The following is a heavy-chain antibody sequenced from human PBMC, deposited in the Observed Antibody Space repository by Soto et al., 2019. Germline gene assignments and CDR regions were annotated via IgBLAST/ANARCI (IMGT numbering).Heavy chain of an antibody. Sequence: ASVKVSCKATGYTFTDYYMHWVRQAPGQGLEWMGWVNPNSGGTKYAQRFQEWVTMTTDTAINTAYMELRRLKSGGTAVYYCTREMGSYFNYGMDVWGQGTTVTVSS. CDR2: VNPNSGGT. CDR3: TREMGSYFNYGMDV. V-gene: IGHV1-2*04. D-gene: IGHD2-8*01. J-gene: IGHJ6*02. CDR1: GYTFTDYY.